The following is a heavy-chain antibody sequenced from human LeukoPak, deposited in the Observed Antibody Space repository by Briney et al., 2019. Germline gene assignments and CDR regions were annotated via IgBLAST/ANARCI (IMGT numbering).Heavy chain of an antibody. CDR2: ISYDGSNK. Sequence: GRSLRLSCAASGFTFSSYGMHRVRQAPGKGLEWVAVISYDGSNKYYADSVKGRFTISRDNSKNTLYLQMNSLRAEDTAVYYCAKDLEDLDYYGSGGFDYWGQGTLVTVSS. CDR3: AKDLEDLDYYGSGGFDY. CDR1: GFTFSSYG. V-gene: IGHV3-30*18. D-gene: IGHD3-10*01. J-gene: IGHJ4*02.